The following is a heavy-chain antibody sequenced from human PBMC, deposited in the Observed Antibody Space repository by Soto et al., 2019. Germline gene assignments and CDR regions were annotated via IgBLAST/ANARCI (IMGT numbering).Heavy chain of an antibody. J-gene: IGHJ5*02. CDR1: GDSVSSNTAS. Sequence: SQTLSLTCAISGDSVSSNTASWNWIRQSPSRGLEWLGRTYFRSKWYNDYAVSVKSRIIINPCTSNSQFSLQLNSVTPEDTAVYFCAKGDNLGPKTGYAFDPWGQGIMVTVSS. D-gene: IGHD5-12*01. CDR2: TYFRSKWYN. CDR3: AKGDNLGPKTGYAFDP. V-gene: IGHV6-1*01.